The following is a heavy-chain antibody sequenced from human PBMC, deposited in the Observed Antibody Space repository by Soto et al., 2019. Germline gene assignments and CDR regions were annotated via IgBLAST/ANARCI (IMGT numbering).Heavy chain of an antibody. CDR3: ARAYYDFWSGYSPLYGMDV. D-gene: IGHD3-3*01. Sequence: GGSLRLSCAASGFTFSSYAMHWVRQAPGKGLEWVAVISYDGSNKYYADSGKGRFTISRDNSKNTLYLQMNSLRAEDTAVYYCARAYYDFWSGYSPLYGMDVWGQGTTVTVSS. CDR1: GFTFSSYA. CDR2: ISYDGSNK. J-gene: IGHJ6*02. V-gene: IGHV3-30-3*01.